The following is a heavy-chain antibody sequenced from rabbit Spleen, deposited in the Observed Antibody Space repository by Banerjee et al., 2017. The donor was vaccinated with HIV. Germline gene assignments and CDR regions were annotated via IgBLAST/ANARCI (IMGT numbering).Heavy chain of an antibody. CDR2: IDPVFGST. CDR1: GFDFSDYG. Sequence: QEQLVESGGGLVQPGGSLKLSCKASGFDFSDYGVSWVRQAPGKGLEWIGYIDPVFGSTYYASWVNGRFTISSHNAQNTLYLQLNSLTAADTATYFCVRDKASISGDYGPWYFDLWGQGTLVTVS. V-gene: IGHV1S47*01. J-gene: IGHJ4*01. D-gene: IGHD1-1*01. CDR3: VRDKASISGDYGPWYFDL.